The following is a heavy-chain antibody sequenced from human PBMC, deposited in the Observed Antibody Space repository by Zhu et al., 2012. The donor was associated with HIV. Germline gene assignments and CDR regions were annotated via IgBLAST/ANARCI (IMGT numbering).Heavy chain of an antibody. J-gene: IGHJ3*02. Sequence: QVQLQQSGPRLVKPSETLSLTCIVSGGSLRNYYWNWVRQSPGKGLEWIGYISTSGKIIYNPFLKSRVTMSLDTSKNQLSLKVTSATAADTAVYYCARDRLEATAPEIAFDIWGQGTVVTVSS. CDR2: ISTSGKI. CDR1: GGSLRNYY. D-gene: IGHD1-1*01. V-gene: IGHV4-4*09. CDR3: ARDRLEATAPEIAFDI.